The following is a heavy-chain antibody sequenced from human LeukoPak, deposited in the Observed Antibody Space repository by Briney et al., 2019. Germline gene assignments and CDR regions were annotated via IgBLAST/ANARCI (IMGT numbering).Heavy chain of an antibody. V-gene: IGHV3-21*01. Sequence: GGSLRLSCAASGFTFSSYIMNWVRQAPGKGLEWVSSISSSSSYIYYADSVKGRFTISRDNAKNSLYLQMNSLGAEDTAVYYCARHEAQDFDYWGQGTLVTVSS. CDR2: ISSSSSYI. CDR3: ARHEAQDFDY. CDR1: GFTFSSYI. J-gene: IGHJ4*02.